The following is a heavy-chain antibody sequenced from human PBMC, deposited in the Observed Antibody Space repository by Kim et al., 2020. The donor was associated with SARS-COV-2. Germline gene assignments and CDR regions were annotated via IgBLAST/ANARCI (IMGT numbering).Heavy chain of an antibody. CDR2: IYYSGST. CDR3: ARDSIYGDHFDY. V-gene: IGHV4-31*03. CDR1: GGSISSGGYY. Sequence: SETLSLTCTVSGGSISSGGYYWSWIRQHPGKGLEWIGYIYYSGSTYYNPSLKSRVTISVDTSKNQFPLKLSSVTAADTAVYYCARDSIYGDHFDYWGQGTLVTVSS. J-gene: IGHJ4*02. D-gene: IGHD4-17*01.